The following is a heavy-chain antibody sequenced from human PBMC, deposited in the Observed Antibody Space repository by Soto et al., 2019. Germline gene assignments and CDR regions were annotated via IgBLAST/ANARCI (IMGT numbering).Heavy chain of an antibody. J-gene: IGHJ6*02. D-gene: IGHD6-13*01. V-gene: IGHV3-7*01. CDR1: GFTFSSYW. CDR2: IKQDGSEK. Sequence: EVQLVESGGGLVQPGGSLRLSCAASGFTFSSYWMSWVRQAPVKGLEWVGNIKQDGSEKNYVDFVEGRFTISRDNAENSLYLQMISLRAEDTAVYYCARIASAGRGWDVWGQGTTVVVSS. CDR3: ARIASAGRGWDV.